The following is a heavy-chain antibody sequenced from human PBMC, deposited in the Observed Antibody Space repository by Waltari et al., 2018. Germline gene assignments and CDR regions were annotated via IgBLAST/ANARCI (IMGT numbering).Heavy chain of an antibody. CDR1: GGSISSSSYY. J-gene: IGHJ4*02. V-gene: IGHV4-39*07. Sequence: QLQLQESGPGLVKPSETLSLTCTVSGGSISSSSYYWGWIRQPPGKGLEWIGSIYYSGSTYYNPSLKRRVTISVDTSKNQFSLKLSSVTAADTAVYYCARGIQPLLLNYWGQGTLVTVSS. D-gene: IGHD2-21*02. CDR2: IYYSGST. CDR3: ARGIQPLLLNY.